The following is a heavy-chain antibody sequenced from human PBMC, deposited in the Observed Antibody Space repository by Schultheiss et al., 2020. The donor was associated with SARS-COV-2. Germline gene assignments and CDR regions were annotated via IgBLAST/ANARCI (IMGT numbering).Heavy chain of an antibody. Sequence: SLKISCAASGFTFSSYGMHWVRQAPGKGLEWVAVIWYDGSNKYYADSVKGRFTISRDNSKNTLYLQMNSLRAEDTAVYYCARGSKAYYMDVWGKGTTVTVSS. CDR2: IWYDGSNK. CDR3: ARGSKAYYMDV. V-gene: IGHV3-33*01. J-gene: IGHJ6*03. CDR1: GFTFSSYG.